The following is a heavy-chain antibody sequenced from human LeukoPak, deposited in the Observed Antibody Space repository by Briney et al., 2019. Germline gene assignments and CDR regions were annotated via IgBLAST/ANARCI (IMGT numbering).Heavy chain of an antibody. CDR1: GESISRGSYS. CDR3: ARSRSSWYFDY. Sequence: SETLSLTCSVAGESISRGSYSWSWIRQPPGRGLEWIGYIYYTGSTYYNPSLKSRLTISADTSNNQFSLKLSSVTAADTAVYYCARSRSSWYFDYWGQGTLVTVSS. D-gene: IGHD6-13*01. V-gene: IGHV4-30-2*01. J-gene: IGHJ4*02. CDR2: IYYTGST.